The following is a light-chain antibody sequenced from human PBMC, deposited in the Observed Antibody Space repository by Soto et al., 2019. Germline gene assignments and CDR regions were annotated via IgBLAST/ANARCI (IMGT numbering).Light chain of an antibody. V-gene: IGLV1-40*01. CDR1: SSNIGAGYD. Sequence: QAVVTQPTSVSGAPGQRVTISCTGSSSNIGAGYDVHWYQQLPGTAPKLLIYGNSNRPSGVPDRFSGSKSGTSASLAITGLQAEDEADYYCQSYDSSHWVFGGGTKLTVL. J-gene: IGLJ3*02. CDR3: QSYDSSHWV. CDR2: GNS.